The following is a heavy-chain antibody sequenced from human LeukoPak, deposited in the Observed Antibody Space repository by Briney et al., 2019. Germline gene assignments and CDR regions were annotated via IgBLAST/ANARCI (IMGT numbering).Heavy chain of an antibody. CDR3: ARRYNWKPDYYYYMDV. D-gene: IGHD1-20*01. J-gene: IGHJ6*03. V-gene: IGHV4-34*01. CDR2: INHSGST. CDR1: GGSFSGYY. Sequence: PSETLSLTCAVYGGSFSGYYWSWIRQPPGKGLEWIGEINHSGSTNYNPSLKSRVTISVDTSKNQFSLKLSSVTAADTAVYYCARRYNWKPDYYYYMDVWGKGTTVTVSS.